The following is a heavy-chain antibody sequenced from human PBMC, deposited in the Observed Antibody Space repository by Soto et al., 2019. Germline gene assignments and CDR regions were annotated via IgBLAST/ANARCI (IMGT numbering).Heavy chain of an antibody. V-gene: IGHV2-5*02. CDR1: GSSLSTSGVG. Sequence: QITLKESGPTLVNPTQHLTLTCTFSGSSLSTSGVGVGWLRQPRGKALEWLALIYWDDDQRYSPSLKRTHTITSATSKYPVFLTMTNMDPVDTATHYCAHALPATRYCSSGSCYSAPVTTNSPAPSLDYWGQGTLVTVSS. D-gene: IGHD2-15*01. CDR2: IYWDDDQ. J-gene: IGHJ4*02. CDR3: AHALPATRYCSSGSCYSAPVTTNSPAPSLDY.